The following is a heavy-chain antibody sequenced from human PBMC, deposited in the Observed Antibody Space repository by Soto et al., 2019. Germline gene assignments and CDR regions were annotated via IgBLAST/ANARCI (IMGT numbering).Heavy chain of an antibody. V-gene: IGHV5-51*01. CDR1: GYSFTSYW. J-gene: IGHJ4*02. CDR2: IYPGDSDT. CDR3: ARHGGGYDFWSGYYGPYFDY. Sequence: PGESLKISSKGSGYSFTSYWIGWVRQMPGKGLEWMGIIYPGDSDTRYSPSFQGQVTISADKSISTAYLQWSSLKASDTAMYYCARHGGGYDFWSGYYGPYFDYWGQGTLVTVSS. D-gene: IGHD3-3*01.